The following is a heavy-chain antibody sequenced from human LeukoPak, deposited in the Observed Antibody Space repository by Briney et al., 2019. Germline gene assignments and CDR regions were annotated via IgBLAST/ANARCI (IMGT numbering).Heavy chain of an antibody. D-gene: IGHD6-25*01. CDR3: TRSGYSPSPFDY. CDR2: IRSKAYGGTT. Sequence: GRSVRLSCTASGFTFGDYAMSWFRQAPGKGLEWVGFIRSKAYGGTTEYAASVKGRFTISRDDSKSIAYLQMNSLKTEDTAVYYCTRSGYSPSPFDYWGQGTLVTVSS. V-gene: IGHV3-49*03. CDR1: GFTFGDYA. J-gene: IGHJ4*02.